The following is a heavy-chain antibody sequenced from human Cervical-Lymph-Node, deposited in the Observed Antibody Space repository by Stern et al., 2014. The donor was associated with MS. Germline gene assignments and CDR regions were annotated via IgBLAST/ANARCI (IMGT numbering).Heavy chain of an antibody. J-gene: IGHJ5*02. Sequence: QLQLQESGPGLVKPSETLSLTCTVSGGSVSSGSYYWSWIRQPPGKGLEWIGYIYYSGSTNYNPSLKSRVTISVDTSKNQFSLKLSSVTAADTAVYYCARSITIFGVVNWFDPWGQGTLVTVSS. CDR2: IYYSGST. CDR1: GGSVSSGSYY. V-gene: IGHV4-61*01. CDR3: ARSITIFGVVNWFDP. D-gene: IGHD3-3*01.